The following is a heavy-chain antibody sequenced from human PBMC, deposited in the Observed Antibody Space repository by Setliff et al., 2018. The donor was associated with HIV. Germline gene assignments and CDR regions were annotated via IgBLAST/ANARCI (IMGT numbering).Heavy chain of an antibody. V-gene: IGHV1-69*13. CDR2: IIPIFGTA. CDR1: GYTFTSYY. D-gene: IGHD6-13*01. CDR3: AKGDSSSEGMDV. J-gene: IGHJ6*03. Sequence: SVKVSCKASGYTFTSYYIHWVRQAPGQGIEWLGGIIPIFGTANYAQKVQGRVTITADESTSTAYMELSSLRSEDTAVYYCAKGDSSSEGMDVWGKGATVTVSS.